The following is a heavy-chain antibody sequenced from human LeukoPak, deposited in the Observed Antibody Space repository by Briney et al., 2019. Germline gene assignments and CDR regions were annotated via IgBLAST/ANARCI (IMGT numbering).Heavy chain of an antibody. CDR3: ATGGMWLVRSDYFDY. D-gene: IGHD6-19*01. J-gene: IGHJ4*02. V-gene: IGHV4-39*07. CDR1: GGSIRSSSYY. Sequence: SETLSLTCTVSGGSIRSSSYYWGWIRQPPGKGLEWIGSIYYSGYTFYNPSLKSRVTISVDKSKNQFSLKLSSVTAADTAVYYCATGGMWLVRSDYFDYWGQGTLVTVSS. CDR2: IYYSGYT.